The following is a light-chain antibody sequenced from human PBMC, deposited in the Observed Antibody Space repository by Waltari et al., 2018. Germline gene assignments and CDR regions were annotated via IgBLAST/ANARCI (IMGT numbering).Light chain of an antibody. J-gene: IGLJ2*01. V-gene: IGLV2-14*01. CDR3: SSPSTNNVFV. CDR2: DVN. CDR1: SGAIGGSGF. Sequence: QSALTQPASVSASPGQSITISCTGTSGAIGGSGFGSWYQHHPGRAPKVLIFDVNHRPSGIPDRFSGSKSGNTASLTISGLQAEDDADYYCSSPSTNNVFVFGGGTKVTVL.